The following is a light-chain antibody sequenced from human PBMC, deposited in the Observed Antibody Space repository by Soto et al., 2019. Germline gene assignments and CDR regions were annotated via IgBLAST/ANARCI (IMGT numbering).Light chain of an antibody. CDR1: QSVSNN. V-gene: IGKV3-15*01. CDR2: GAS. CDR3: QKYNNWPPIT. J-gene: IGKJ5*01. Sequence: ELVLTQSPGTLSLSPVESATLSCRSSQSVSNNLAWYQQKPGQAPRLLIYGASTRATGIPARFSGSGSGTEFTLTISSLQSEDLAVYYCQKYNNWPPITVGQGTRLEIK.